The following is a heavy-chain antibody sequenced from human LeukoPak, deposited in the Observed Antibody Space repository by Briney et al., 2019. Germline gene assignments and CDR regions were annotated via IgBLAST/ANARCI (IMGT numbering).Heavy chain of an antibody. CDR1: GGSIRSYY. Sequence: SETLSLTCTVSGGSIRSYYWSWILQPPGKGLEWIGYIYYSGSTNYNPSLKSRVTISVDTSKNQFSLKLSSVTAADTALYYCARHDSLLVWFDYWGLGTLVTVSS. J-gene: IGHJ4*02. CDR3: ARHDSLLVWFDY. D-gene: IGHD2-8*01. V-gene: IGHV4-59*08. CDR2: IYYSGST.